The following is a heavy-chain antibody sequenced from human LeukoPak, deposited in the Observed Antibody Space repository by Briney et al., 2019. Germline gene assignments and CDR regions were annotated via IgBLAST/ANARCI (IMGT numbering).Heavy chain of an antibody. CDR2: IKTDGSEK. CDR1: GFTFSSYW. CDR3: ARAFDI. V-gene: IGHV3-7*04. Sequence: GGSLRLSCAASGFTFSSYWMSWFRQIPGKGLEWLGNIKTDGSEKYYLDSVRGRFTISRDNAKNSLFLQMNSLRGEDTAVYYCARAFDIWGQGTMVTVSS. J-gene: IGHJ3*02.